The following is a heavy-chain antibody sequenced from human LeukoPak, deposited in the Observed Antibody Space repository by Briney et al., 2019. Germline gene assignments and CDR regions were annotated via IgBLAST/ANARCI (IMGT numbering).Heavy chain of an antibody. D-gene: IGHD3-10*01. V-gene: IGHV3-23*01. CDR2: ISGSGGNT. J-gene: IGHJ3*02. CDR3: AKTRGSGSRPFDAFDI. Sequence: GGSLRLSCAASGFTFNDYYMSWIRQAPGKGLEWVSLISGSGGNTYYADSVKGRFTISRDNSGNTLYLQMDSLRAEDTALYYFAKTRGSGSRPFDAFDIWGQGTMVTVSS. CDR1: GFTFNDYY.